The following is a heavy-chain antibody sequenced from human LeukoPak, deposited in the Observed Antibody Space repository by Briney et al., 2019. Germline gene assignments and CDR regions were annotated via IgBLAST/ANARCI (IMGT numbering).Heavy chain of an antibody. CDR3: ARDYTMTHAFDI. D-gene: IGHD3-22*01. Sequence: SETLSLTCSISGRSMSNYYWSWIRQPPGKALEWIGYIYDTGSTNYNPSLKSRVTISIDTSKNQFSLKLSSVTAADTALYYCARDYTMTHAFDIWGQGTLVTVSS. V-gene: IGHV4-59*01. CDR2: IYDTGST. J-gene: IGHJ3*02. CDR1: GRSMSNYY.